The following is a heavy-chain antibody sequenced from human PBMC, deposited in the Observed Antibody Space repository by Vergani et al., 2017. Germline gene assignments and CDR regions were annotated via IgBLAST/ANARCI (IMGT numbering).Heavy chain of an antibody. V-gene: IGHV4-61*02. CDR1: GGSISSGSYY. CDR2: FYTGGGT. J-gene: IGHJ6*02. Sequence: QVQLQESGPGLVRPSQTLSLFCTVFGGSISSGSYYWSWFRQPAGKGLDWIGRFYTGGGTRYHPSLKSRVPISVDTSKHQFSLQLRSVTAADTAVYYCAKEPLYGTTWPFLLLYMDVWGQGTTVTVSS. D-gene: IGHD1-14*01. CDR3: AKEPLYGTTWPFLLLYMDV.